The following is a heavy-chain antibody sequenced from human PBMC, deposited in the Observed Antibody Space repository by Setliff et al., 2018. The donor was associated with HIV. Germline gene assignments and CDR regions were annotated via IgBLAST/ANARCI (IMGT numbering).Heavy chain of an antibody. V-gene: IGHV4-34*01. Sequence: SETLSLTCAVYGGSFNGYYWSWIRQPPGKGLEWIGEINHSGSTNYNPSLKSRVTMSVDKSKNQFSLRLSSVTAADTAVYYCAGARRVGSGPKYFQHWGQGTLVTVSS. D-gene: IGHD2-15*01. CDR2: INHSGST. CDR1: GGSFNGYY. CDR3: AGARRVGSGPKYFQH. J-gene: IGHJ1*01.